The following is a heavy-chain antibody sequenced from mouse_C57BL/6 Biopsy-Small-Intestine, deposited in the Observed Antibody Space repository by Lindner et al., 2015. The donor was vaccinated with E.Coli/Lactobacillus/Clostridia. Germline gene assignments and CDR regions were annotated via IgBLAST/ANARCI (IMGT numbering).Heavy chain of an antibody. CDR1: GFTFSDYG. J-gene: IGHJ4*01. Sequence: VQLQESGGGLVKPGGSLKLSCAASGFTFSDYGMHWVRQAPEKGLEWVAYISSGSSTIYYADTVKGRFTISRDNAKNTLFLQMTSLRSEDTAMYYCARGGLSTMVTQPKRLGMDYWGQGTSVTVSS. V-gene: IGHV5-17*01. D-gene: IGHD2-2*01. CDR3: ARGGLSTMVTQPKRLGMDY. CDR2: ISSGSSTI.